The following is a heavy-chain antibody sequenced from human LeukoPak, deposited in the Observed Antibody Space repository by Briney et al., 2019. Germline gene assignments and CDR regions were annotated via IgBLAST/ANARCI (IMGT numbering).Heavy chain of an antibody. CDR3: AGERERGYSYGWSPNWFDP. D-gene: IGHD5-18*01. J-gene: IGHJ5*02. Sequence: GSLRLSCAASGFTFSSYAMSWIRQPPGKGLEWIGEINDSGSTNYNPSLKSRVTISVDTSKNQFSLKLSSVTAADTAVYYCAGERERGYSYGWSPNWFDPWGQGTLVTVSS. CDR1: GFTFSSYA. V-gene: IGHV4-34*08. CDR2: INDSGST.